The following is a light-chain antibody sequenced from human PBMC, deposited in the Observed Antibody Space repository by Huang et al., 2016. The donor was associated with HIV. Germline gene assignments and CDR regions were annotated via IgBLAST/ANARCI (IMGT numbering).Light chain of an antibody. CDR2: DAS. CDR3: HQHSSWPGT. V-gene: IGKV3-11*01. J-gene: IGKJ1*01. CDR1: QSVGSY. Sequence: DIVLTQSPATLSLSPGERATLSCRAGQSVGSYLAWYQQTPGQAPRLLVSDASHRATGIPARCSGSGSGTDFTLTISSLEPEDFAVYYWHQHSSWPGTFGQGTRVEIK.